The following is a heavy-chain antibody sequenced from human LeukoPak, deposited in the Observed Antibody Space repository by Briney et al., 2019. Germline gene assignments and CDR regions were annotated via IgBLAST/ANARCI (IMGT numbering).Heavy chain of an antibody. D-gene: IGHD3-22*01. CDR3: ARDVASSGYCSDY. J-gene: IGHJ4*02. CDR2: INPNSGGT. Sequence: ASVKVSCKASGYTFTGYYMHWVRQAPGQGLEWMGWINPNSGGTNYAQKFQGRVTMTRDTSISTAYMELSRLRSDDTAVYYCARDVASSGYCSDYWGQGTLVTVSS. CDR1: GYTFTGYY. V-gene: IGHV1-2*02.